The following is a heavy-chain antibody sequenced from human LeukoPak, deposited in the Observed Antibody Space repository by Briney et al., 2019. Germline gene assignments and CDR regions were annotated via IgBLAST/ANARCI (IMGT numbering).Heavy chain of an antibody. CDR1: GYTFTGYY. CDR2: INPNSGGT. J-gene: IGHJ5*02. D-gene: IGHD2-15*01. Sequence: ASVKVSCKASGYTFTGYYMHWVRQAPGQGLEWMGRINPNSGGTNYAQKFQGRVTMTRDTSISTAYMELSRLRSDDTAVYYCARLCCGGSCYIGFDPWGQGTLVTVSS. V-gene: IGHV1-2*06. CDR3: ARLCCGGSCYIGFDP.